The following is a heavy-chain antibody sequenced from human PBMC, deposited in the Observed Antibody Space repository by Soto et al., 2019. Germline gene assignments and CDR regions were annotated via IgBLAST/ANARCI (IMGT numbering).Heavy chain of an antibody. D-gene: IGHD6-13*01. V-gene: IGHV1-69*13. CDR1: GGTFSSYA. CDR3: ARDLKQQLVLGAFDI. Sequence: SVKVSCKASGGTFSSYAISWVRQAPGQGLEWMGGIIPIFGTANYAQKFQGRVTITADESTSTAYMELSSLRSEDTAVYYCARDLKQQLVLGAFDIWGQGTMVTVS. CDR2: IIPIFGTA. J-gene: IGHJ3*02.